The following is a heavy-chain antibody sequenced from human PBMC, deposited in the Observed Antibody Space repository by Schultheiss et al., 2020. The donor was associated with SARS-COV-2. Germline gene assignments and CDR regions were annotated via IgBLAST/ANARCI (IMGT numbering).Heavy chain of an antibody. CDR1: GGSFSGYY. CDR3: ARAGYSSSNWFDP. D-gene: IGHD6-6*01. CDR2: INQSGGT. J-gene: IGHJ5*02. Sequence: SQTLSLTCAVSGGSFSGYYWTWIRQTPGKGLEWIGEINQSGGTNYNPSLKSRVKISVDTSKNQFSLKLSSVTAADTAVYYCARAGYSSSNWFDPWGQGTQVTVSS. V-gene: IGHV4-34*01.